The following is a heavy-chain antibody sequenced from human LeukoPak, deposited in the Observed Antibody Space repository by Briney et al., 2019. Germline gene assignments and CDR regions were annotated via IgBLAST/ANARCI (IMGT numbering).Heavy chain of an antibody. CDR2: INSDGSST. D-gene: IGHD3-10*01. J-gene: IGHJ6*03. CDR1: GFTFSSYW. V-gene: IGHV3-74*01. CDR3: AKVAKLPSTTMIRGVRVHYYMDV. Sequence: GGSLRLSCAASGFTFSSYWMHWVRQAPGKGLVWVSRINSDGSSTSYADSVKGRFTISRDNAKNTLYLQMNSLRAEDTAVYYCAKVAKLPSTTMIRGVRVHYYMDVWGKGTTVTISS.